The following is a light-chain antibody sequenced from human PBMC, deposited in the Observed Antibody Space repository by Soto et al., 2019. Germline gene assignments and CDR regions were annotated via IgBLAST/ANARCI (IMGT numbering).Light chain of an antibody. J-gene: IGKJ2*01. CDR2: GAS. V-gene: IGKV3-15*01. Sequence: EIVMTQSLATLSVSPGERATLYCKASQRISSNLAWYQQKPGQPPRLLIYGASTRATGISARFSGSGSATDFTLTISGLQSEDFALYSCQQYNIWPPYTFGQGTKVEIK. CDR3: QQYNIWPPYT. CDR1: QRISSN.